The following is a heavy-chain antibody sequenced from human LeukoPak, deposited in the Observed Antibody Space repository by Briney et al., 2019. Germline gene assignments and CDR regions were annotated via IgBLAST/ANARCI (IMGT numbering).Heavy chain of an antibody. CDR1: GFTFSSYG. CDR3: AKEFTTMSYFDY. J-gene: IGHJ4*02. Sequence: QPGRSLRLSCAASGFTFSSYGIQWVRQAPGKGLEGVTVISYDGSNKYYADSVKRRFTISRDNSKNTVYLQMNSLRAEDTAVYYCAKEFTTMSYFDYWGQGTLVTVSS. D-gene: IGHD3-10*02. V-gene: IGHV3-30*18. CDR2: ISYDGSNK.